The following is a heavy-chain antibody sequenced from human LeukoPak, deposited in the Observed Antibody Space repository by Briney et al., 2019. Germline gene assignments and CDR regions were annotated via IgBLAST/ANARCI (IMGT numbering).Heavy chain of an antibody. CDR3: ARDRRNLFDY. CDR2: INPSGDST. D-gene: IGHD1-14*01. Sequence: ASVKVSCKASGYTFTSYCMHWVRQGPGQGLEWMGIINPSGDSTSYAQKFQGRVTMTRDTSTSTVYMELSSLRSEDTAVYYCARDRRNLFDYWGQGTLVTVSS. J-gene: IGHJ4*02. V-gene: IGHV1-46*01. CDR1: GYTFTSYC.